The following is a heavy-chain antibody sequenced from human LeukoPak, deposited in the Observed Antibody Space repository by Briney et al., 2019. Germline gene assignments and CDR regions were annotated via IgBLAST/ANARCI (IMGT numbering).Heavy chain of an antibody. CDR3: ARGVARHDY. V-gene: IGHV3-7*03. J-gene: IGHJ4*02. Sequence: GGSLRLSCAASGFTFSNAWMNWVRQAPGKGLEWVANIKQDGSEKYYVDSVKGRFTISRDNAKNSLYLQMNSLRAEDTAVYYCARGVARHDYWGQGTLVTVSS. CDR1: GFTFSNAW. D-gene: IGHD3-3*01. CDR2: IKQDGSEK.